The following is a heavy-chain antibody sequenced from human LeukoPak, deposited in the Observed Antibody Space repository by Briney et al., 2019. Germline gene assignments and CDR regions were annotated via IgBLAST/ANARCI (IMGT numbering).Heavy chain of an antibody. CDR2: ISGSGGST. Sequence: GGSLRLSCAASGFTFSPYPMNWVRQAPGKGLEWVSAISGSGGSTYYADSVKGRFTISRDNSKNTLYLQMNSLRAEDTAVYYCAKQGVYCSSTSCYTEKYFQHWGQGTLVTVSS. J-gene: IGHJ1*01. D-gene: IGHD2-2*02. V-gene: IGHV3-23*01. CDR1: GFTFSPYP. CDR3: AKQGVYCSSTSCYTEKYFQH.